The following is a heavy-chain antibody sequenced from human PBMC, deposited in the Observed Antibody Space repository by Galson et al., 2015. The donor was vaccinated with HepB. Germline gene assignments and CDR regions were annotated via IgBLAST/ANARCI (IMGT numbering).Heavy chain of an antibody. D-gene: IGHD4-23*01. Sequence: SLRLSCAASGFTFSSYAMHWVRQAPGKGLEWVAVISYDGSNKYYADSVKGRFTISRDNSKNTLYLQMNSLRAEDTAVYYCARDSRHGGNPKFDYWGQGTLVTVSS. CDR1: GFTFSSYA. CDR3: ARDSRHGGNPKFDY. J-gene: IGHJ4*02. CDR2: ISYDGSNK. V-gene: IGHV3-30*04.